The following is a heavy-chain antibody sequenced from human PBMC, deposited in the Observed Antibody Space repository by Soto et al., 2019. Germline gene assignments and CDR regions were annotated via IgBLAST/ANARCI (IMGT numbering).Heavy chain of an antibody. D-gene: IGHD5-12*01. Sequence: ASVKVSCKASGYTFSSYAMHWVRQAPGQRLEWMGWINAGNGNTKYSQKFQGQVTISADKSISTAYLQWSSLKASDTAMYYCVRMGFSGGGYLSYYYYGMDIWGQGTTVTVS. CDR3: VRMGFSGGGYLSYYYYGMDI. V-gene: IGHV1-3*01. CDR2: INAGNGNT. CDR1: GYTFSSYA. J-gene: IGHJ6*02.